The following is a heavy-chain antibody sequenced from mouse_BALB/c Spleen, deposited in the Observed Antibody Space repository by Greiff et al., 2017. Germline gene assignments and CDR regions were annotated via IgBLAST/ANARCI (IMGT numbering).Heavy chain of an antibody. CDR1: GYSITSDYA. Sequence: EVMLVESGPGLVKPSQSLSLTCTVTGYSITSDYAWNWIRQFPGNKLEWMGYISYSGSTSYNPSLKSRISITRDTSKNQFFLQLNSVTTEDTATYYCALYYDLYYYAMDYWGQGTSVTVSS. CDR2: ISYSGST. J-gene: IGHJ4*01. V-gene: IGHV3-2*02. CDR3: ALYYDLYYYAMDY. D-gene: IGHD2-4*01.